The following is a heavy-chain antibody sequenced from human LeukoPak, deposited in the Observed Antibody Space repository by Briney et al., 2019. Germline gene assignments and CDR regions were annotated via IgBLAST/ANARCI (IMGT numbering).Heavy chain of an antibody. CDR3: AKDGVMITFGGVIVNWFDP. J-gene: IGHJ5*02. CDR1: GFTFSDSY. D-gene: IGHD3-16*02. CDR2: ISSSGSTI. Sequence: GGSLRLSCAASGFTFSDSYMNWVRQAPGKGLEWVSYISSSGSTIYYADSVKGRFTISRDNSKNTLYLQMNSLRAEDTAVYYCAKDGVMITFGGVIVNWFDPWGQGTLVTVSS. V-gene: IGHV3-11*01.